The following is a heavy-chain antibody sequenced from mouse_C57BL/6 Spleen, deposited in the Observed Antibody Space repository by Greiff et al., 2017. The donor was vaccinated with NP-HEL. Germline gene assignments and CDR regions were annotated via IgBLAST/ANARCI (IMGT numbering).Heavy chain of an antibody. J-gene: IGHJ3*01. Sequence: ESGPGLVKPSQSLSLTCSVTGYSITSGYYWNWIRQFPGNKLEWMGYISYDGSNNYNPSLKNRISITRDTSKNQFFLKLNSVTTEDTATYYCARVGGPYDYVFAYWGQGTLVTVSA. CDR3: ARVGGPYDYVFAY. V-gene: IGHV3-6*01. CDR2: ISYDGSN. D-gene: IGHD2-4*01. CDR1: GYSITSGYY.